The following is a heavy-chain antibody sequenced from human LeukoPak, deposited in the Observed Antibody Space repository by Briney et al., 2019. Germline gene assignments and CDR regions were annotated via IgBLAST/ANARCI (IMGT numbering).Heavy chain of an antibody. Sequence: SETLSLTCAVYGGSFSGYYWSWIRQPPGKGLEWIGEINHSGSTNYNPSLKSRVTISVDTSKNQFSLKLSSVTAADTAGYYCARHKIGYDHYYSMDVWGKGTTVTISS. V-gene: IGHV4-34*01. CDR3: ARHKIGYDHYYSMDV. CDR2: INHSGST. D-gene: IGHD5-12*01. CDR1: GGSFSGYY. J-gene: IGHJ6*03.